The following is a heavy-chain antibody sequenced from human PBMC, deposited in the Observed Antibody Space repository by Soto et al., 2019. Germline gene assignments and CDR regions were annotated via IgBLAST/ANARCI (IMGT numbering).Heavy chain of an antibody. D-gene: IGHD4-17*01. J-gene: IGHJ4*02. CDR2: ISDTGGST. Sequence: PAGSLEISSASSRVTVSSYLIYGVCQTTGKGLDWVSAISDTGGSTFYADSVKGRFTIFRDNSKNTLYLQMNSLRAEDTAVYYCAKYRDYGDYGGYFDYWGQGTLVTVSS. V-gene: IGHV3-23*01. CDR3: AKYRDYGDYGGYFDY. CDR1: RVTVSSYL.